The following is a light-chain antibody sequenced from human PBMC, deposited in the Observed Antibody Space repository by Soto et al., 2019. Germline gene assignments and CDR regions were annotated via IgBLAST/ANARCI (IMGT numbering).Light chain of an antibody. CDR1: QSLVHNDGNTF. V-gene: IGKV2-24*01. CDR3: MQAKQSSWT. Sequence: DIVMTQTPLSSPVTLGQAASISCRSSQSLVHNDGNTFLSWFQQRPGQPRRLLMYKVSYLCSVVPDRVSGSGAGTEFTLTISSVEAEDVGVYYCMQAKQSSWTFGQGPKVEI. J-gene: IGKJ1*01. CDR2: KVS.